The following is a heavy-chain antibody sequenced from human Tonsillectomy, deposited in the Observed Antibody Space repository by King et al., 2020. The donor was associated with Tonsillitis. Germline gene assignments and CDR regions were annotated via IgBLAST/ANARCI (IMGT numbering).Heavy chain of an antibody. CDR2: INPNGGSA. CDR3: ARGGVTATLNYCCGMAV. J-gene: IGHJ6*02. D-gene: IGHD2-21*02. V-gene: IGHV1-46*01. Sequence: VQLVESGAEVKRPGASVKVSCKASGYSFTSNYVHWVRQAPGQGLEWMGIINPNGGSASSAQKFQGRVTITRDTSTSTVYMELSGLTSEDTAVYYCARGGVTATLNYCCGMAVWGQGTTLTVS. CDR1: GYSFTSNY.